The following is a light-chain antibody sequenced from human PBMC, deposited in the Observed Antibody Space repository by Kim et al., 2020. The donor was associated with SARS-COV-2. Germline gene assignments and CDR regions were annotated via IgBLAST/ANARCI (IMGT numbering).Light chain of an antibody. Sequence: VSPGERATLTCRASQTVSSSLAWYQQKPGKAPRLLIYAASTRATGIPARFSGSGSGTEFTLTISSPQSEDFALYYCQHYYSWPLTFGGGTKVDIK. V-gene: IGKV3-15*01. CDR3: QHYYSWPLT. CDR2: AAS. CDR1: QTVSSS. J-gene: IGKJ4*01.